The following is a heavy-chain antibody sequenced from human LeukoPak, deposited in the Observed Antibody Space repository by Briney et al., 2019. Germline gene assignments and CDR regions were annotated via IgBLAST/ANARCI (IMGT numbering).Heavy chain of an antibody. Sequence: SETLSLTCTVSGGSISSYYWSWIRQPPGKGLEWIGYIYYSGNSNYNPSLNSRVTLSVDTSKNQFSLRLSSVTAADTPIYYCARDLGYCSTASCYAWFDPWGQGTLVTVSS. V-gene: IGHV4-59*01. CDR2: IYYSGNS. CDR3: ARDLGYCSTASCYAWFDP. D-gene: IGHD2-2*01. CDR1: GGSISSYY. J-gene: IGHJ5*02.